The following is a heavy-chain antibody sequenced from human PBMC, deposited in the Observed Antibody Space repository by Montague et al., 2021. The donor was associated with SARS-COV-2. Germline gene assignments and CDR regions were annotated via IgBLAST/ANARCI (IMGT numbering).Heavy chain of an antibody. CDR1: GGSFSRYY. D-gene: IGHD2-2*02. Sequence: SETLSLTCAVSGGSFSRYYWSWIRQPPGKGLEWIGEISQSGNTKYNPSLQSRVSISLDTSRNQFSLKVSSVTAADTAIYHCARLGDGIVPSPILGLGPYYAFYYMDVWGKGTTVTVSS. J-gene: IGHJ6*03. V-gene: IGHV4-34*01. CDR2: ISQSGNT. CDR3: ARLGDGIVPSPILGLGPYYAFYYMDV.